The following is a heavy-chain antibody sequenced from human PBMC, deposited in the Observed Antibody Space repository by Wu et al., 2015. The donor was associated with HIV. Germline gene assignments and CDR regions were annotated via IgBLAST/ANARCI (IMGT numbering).Heavy chain of an antibody. CDR3: AREIQLLYQ. CDR2: IIPIFGTT. D-gene: IGHD2-21*01. Sequence: QVQLLQSGAEVKKPGSSVKVSCKASGDTFSNYAIIWVRQAPGQGLEWMGDIIPIFGTTNYAQTFQGRVTISADASTTTAYMELRRLRSDDTAVYYCAREIQLLYQWGQGTLVTVSS. CDR1: GDTFSNYA. J-gene: IGHJ4*02. V-gene: IGHV1-69*12.